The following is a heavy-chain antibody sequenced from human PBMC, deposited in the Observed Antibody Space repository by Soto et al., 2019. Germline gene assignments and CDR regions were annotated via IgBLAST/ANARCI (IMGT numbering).Heavy chain of an antibody. CDR2: FDPEDGET. Sequence: ASVKVSCKVSGYTLTELSMHWVRQAPGKGLEWMGGFDPEDGETIYAQKFQGRVTMTEDTSTDTAYMELSSLRSEDPAVYYCATLSIQKKRVYYFDYWGQGTWVTVSS. CDR1: GYTLTELS. J-gene: IGHJ4*02. CDR3: ATLSIQKKRVYYFDY. V-gene: IGHV1-24*01.